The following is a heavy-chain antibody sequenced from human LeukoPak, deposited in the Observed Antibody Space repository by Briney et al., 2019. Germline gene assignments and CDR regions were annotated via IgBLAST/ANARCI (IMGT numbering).Heavy chain of an antibody. Sequence: SETLSLTCTVSGGSISSSSYYWGWIRQPPGKGLEWIGYIYYSGSTNYNPSLKSRVTISVDTSKNQFSLKLSSVTAADTAVYYCAKARTATFSWDAFDIWGQGTMVTVSS. CDR3: AKARTATFSWDAFDI. D-gene: IGHD4-17*01. J-gene: IGHJ3*02. CDR2: IYYSGST. CDR1: GGSISSSSYY. V-gene: IGHV4-61*05.